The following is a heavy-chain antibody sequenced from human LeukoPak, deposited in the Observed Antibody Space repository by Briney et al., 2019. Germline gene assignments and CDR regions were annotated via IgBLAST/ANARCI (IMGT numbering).Heavy chain of an antibody. CDR3: AKDPTTVTTFLDY. V-gene: IGHV3-30*18. CDR2: ISYDGSNK. J-gene: IGHJ4*02. Sequence: PGRSLRLSCAASGFTFRSYGMHWVRQAPGKGLEWVAVISYDGSNKYYADSVKGRFTISRDNSKNTLYLQMNSLRAEDTAVYYCAKDPTTVTTFLDYWGQGTLVTVSS. D-gene: IGHD4-17*01. CDR1: GFTFRSYG.